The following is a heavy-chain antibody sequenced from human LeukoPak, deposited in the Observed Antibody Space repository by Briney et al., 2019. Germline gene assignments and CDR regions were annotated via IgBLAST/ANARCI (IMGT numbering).Heavy chain of an antibody. CDR1: GGSISIGRYY. CDR2: IYTSGST. Sequence: PSETLSLTCTVPGGSISIGRYYCSWIRQPAGKGLEWIGRIYTSGSTNYNPSLKSRVTISVDTSKNQFSLKLSSVTAPDTAVYYCASRHYYDSSFDYWGQGTLVTVSS. D-gene: IGHD3-22*01. J-gene: IGHJ4*02. CDR3: ASRHYYDSSFDY. V-gene: IGHV4-61*02.